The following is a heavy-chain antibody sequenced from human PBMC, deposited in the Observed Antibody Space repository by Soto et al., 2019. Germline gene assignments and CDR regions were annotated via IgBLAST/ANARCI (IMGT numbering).Heavy chain of an antibody. V-gene: IGHV5-51*01. CDR3: ARTRRTFWTFDY. CDR2: IYPDNSET. CDR1: GYDFSTYW. Sequence: GESLKISCKGSGYDFSTYWIGWVRQMPGKGLEWMGIIYPDNSETKYSPSFQGQVTISADKSISTAYLQWTRLKASDTAMYYCARTRRTFWTFDYWGQGILVTVSS. J-gene: IGHJ4*02. D-gene: IGHD3-3*01.